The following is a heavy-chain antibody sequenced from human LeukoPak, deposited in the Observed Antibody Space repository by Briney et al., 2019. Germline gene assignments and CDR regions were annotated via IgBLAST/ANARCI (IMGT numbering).Heavy chain of an antibody. Sequence: ASVKVSCKASGYTFTGYYMHWVRQAPGQGLEWMGWINPNSGGTNYAQKFQGRVTMTTDTSTSTAYMELRSLRSDDTAVYYCARGGYDFWSGYYIAHHDGAYFDYWGQGTLVTVSS. CDR2: INPNSGGT. D-gene: IGHD3-3*01. CDR1: GYTFTGYY. V-gene: IGHV1-2*02. J-gene: IGHJ4*02. CDR3: ARGGYDFWSGYYIAHHDGAYFDY.